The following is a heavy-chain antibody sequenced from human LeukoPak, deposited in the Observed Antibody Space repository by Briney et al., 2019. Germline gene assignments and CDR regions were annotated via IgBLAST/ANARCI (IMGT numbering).Heavy chain of an antibody. J-gene: IGHJ4*02. CDR1: GFTFSSYA. D-gene: IGHD2/OR15-2a*01. Sequence: GGSLRVSCAASGFTFSSYAMSWVRQAPGKGLEWVSGISGSGGSTYYADSVKGRFTISRDNSKNTLYLQMNSLRAEDTAVYYCAILEGTIVTGAGPVDYWGQGTLVTVSS. CDR2: ISGSGGST. V-gene: IGHV3-23*01. CDR3: AILEGTIVTGAGPVDY.